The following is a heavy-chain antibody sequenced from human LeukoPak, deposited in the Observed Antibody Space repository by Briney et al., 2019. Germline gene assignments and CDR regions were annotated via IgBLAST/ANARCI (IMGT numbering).Heavy chain of an antibody. J-gene: IGHJ4*02. CDR3: ARRNTAMVAGLDY. CDR1: GYTFTTYD. V-gene: IGHV1-8*01. D-gene: IGHD5-18*01. CDR2: MNPNSGNT. Sequence: ASVKVSCKASGYTFTTYDINWVRQATGQGREWMGWMNPNSGNTGYAQKGQGRVTMTRNTSISTAFMELSGLRSEDTAVYFCARRNTAMVAGLDYWGQGSLVTVSS.